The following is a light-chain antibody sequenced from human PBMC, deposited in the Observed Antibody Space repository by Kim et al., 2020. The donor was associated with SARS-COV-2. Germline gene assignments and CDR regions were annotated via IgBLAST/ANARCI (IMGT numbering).Light chain of an antibody. Sequence: SPGERATLSCRASQTVHNSYLAWYQQKAGQAPRLLIHGASMRATGIPDRFSGSGSGTDFTLTISRLGPEDFAVYYCQQYGSPPVAFGGGTKVDIK. J-gene: IGKJ4*01. CDR2: GAS. CDR3: QQYGSPPVA. V-gene: IGKV3-20*01. CDR1: QTVHNSY.